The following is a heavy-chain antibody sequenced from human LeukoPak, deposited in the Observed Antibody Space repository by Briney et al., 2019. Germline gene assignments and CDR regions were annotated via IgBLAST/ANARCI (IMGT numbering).Heavy chain of an antibody. V-gene: IGHV1-2*06. CDR3: ASGCLSHSGGEDCISAFDI. J-gene: IGHJ3*02. D-gene: IGHD1-26*01. Sequence: ASVKVSYKASGYTFTGYYMHRVRQAPGQGLEWMGRINPNSGGTNYAQKFQGRVTMTRDTSISTAYMELSRLRSDDTAVYCCASGCLSHSGGEDCISAFDIWGQGTMVTVSS. CDR1: GYTFTGYY. CDR2: INPNSGGT.